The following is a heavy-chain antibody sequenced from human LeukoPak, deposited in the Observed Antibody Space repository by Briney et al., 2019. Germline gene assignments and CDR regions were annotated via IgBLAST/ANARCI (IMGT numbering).Heavy chain of an antibody. CDR2: IHHSGSS. J-gene: IGHJ4*02. Sequence: SETLSLTCTVSGASISKYYWSWIRQPPGKGLEWIGYIHHSGSSTYNPSLRSRVSISVDTSKKQFSLKLNSVTAADTALYYCAERYCSGGTFYGDNWGQGTLVTVSS. D-gene: IGHD2-15*01. CDR1: GASISKYY. V-gene: IGHV4-59*12. CDR3: AERYCSGGTFYGDN.